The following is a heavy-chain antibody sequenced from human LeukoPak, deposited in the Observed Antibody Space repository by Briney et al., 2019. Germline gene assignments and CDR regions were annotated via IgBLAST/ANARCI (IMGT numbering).Heavy chain of an antibody. V-gene: IGHV4-59*01. CDR1: GGSISSYY. CDR3: ARVNYDFWSGYPKYYYGMDV. CDR2: VYYSGST. Sequence: SETLSPTCTVSGGSISSYYWSWIRQPPGKGLEWIGYVYYSGSTNYNPSLKSRVTISVDTSKNQFSLKLSSVTAADTAVYYCARVNYDFWSGYPKYYYGMDVWGQGTTVTVSS. J-gene: IGHJ6*02. D-gene: IGHD3-3*01.